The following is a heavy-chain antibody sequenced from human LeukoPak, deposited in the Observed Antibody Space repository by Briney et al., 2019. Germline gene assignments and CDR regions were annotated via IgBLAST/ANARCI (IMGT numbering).Heavy chain of an antibody. D-gene: IGHD3-22*01. CDR2: ISGSGDST. V-gene: IGHV3-23*01. CDR3: AKRLYDNSGHDY. J-gene: IGHJ4*02. CDR1: GFTFSSYA. Sequence: GGSLRLSCAASGFTFSSYAMNWVRQAPGKGLEWVSLISGSGDSTYYADSVKGRFTISRDNSKNTLYLQMNSLRAEDTAVYYCAKRLYDNSGHDYWGQGNLVTVSS.